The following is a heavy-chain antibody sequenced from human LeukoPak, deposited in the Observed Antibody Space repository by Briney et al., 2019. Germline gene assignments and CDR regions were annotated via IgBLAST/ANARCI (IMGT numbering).Heavy chain of an antibody. V-gene: IGHV3-23*01. CDR2: ISGSGGST. D-gene: IGHD6-13*01. Sequence: GGTLRLSCAASGFTFSSYGMHWVRQAPGKGLEWVSAISGSGGSTYYADSVKGRFTISRDNSKNTQYLQMNSLRAEDTAVYYCAKDPSWSGYFDYWGQGTLVTVSS. J-gene: IGHJ4*02. CDR1: GFTFSSYG. CDR3: AKDPSWSGYFDY.